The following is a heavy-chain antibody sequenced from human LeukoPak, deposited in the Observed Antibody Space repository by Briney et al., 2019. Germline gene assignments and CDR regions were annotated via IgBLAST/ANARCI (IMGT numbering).Heavy chain of an antibody. Sequence: GGSLGLSCAASGFTFSRYWMNWVRQAPGKGLEWVANIKEDGSGKYYVDSVKGRFTISRDNAKNSLYLQMNSLRAEDTAVYYCARDNRDIVVVTAAMGDYYYYGMDVWGQGTTVIVSS. J-gene: IGHJ6*02. CDR2: IKEDGSGK. CDR1: GFTFSRYW. CDR3: ARDNRDIVVVTAAMGDYYYYGMDV. D-gene: IGHD2-2*01. V-gene: IGHV3-7*05.